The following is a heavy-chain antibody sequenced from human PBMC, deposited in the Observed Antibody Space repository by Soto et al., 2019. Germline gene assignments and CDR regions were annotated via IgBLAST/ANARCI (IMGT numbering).Heavy chain of an antibody. J-gene: IGHJ6*02. D-gene: IGHD5-18*01. CDR1: GGSISSGDYY. V-gene: IGHV4-30-4*01. CDR2: IYYSGST. CDR3: AREAPREGTIQLWFMEGMDV. Sequence: SETLSLTCTVSGGSISSGDYYWSWIRQPPGKGLEWIGYIYYSGSTYYNPSLKSRVTISVDTSKNQFSLKLSSVTAADTAVYYCAREAPREGTIQLWFMEGMDVWGQGTTVTVSS.